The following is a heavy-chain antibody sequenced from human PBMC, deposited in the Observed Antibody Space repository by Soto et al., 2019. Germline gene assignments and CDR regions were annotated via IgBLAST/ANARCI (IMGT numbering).Heavy chain of an antibody. CDR2: ISGSGGST. CDR1: GFTFSSYA. J-gene: IGHJ4*02. D-gene: IGHD2-2*01. CDR3: AKNGHNVVVPAAPDY. V-gene: IGHV3-23*01. Sequence: AGGSLRLSCAASGFTFSSYAMSWVRQAPGKGLEWVSAISGSGGSTYYADSVKGRFTISRDNSKNTLYLQMNSLRAEDTAVYYCAKNGHNVVVPAAPDYWGQGTLVTVSS.